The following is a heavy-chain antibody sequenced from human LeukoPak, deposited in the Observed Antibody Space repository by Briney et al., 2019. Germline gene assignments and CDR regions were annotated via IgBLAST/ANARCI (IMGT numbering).Heavy chain of an antibody. CDR3: ARDRDDSSGYWMSEAFDI. D-gene: IGHD3-22*01. CDR2: INPSGGST. V-gene: IGHV1-46*01. CDR1: GYTFTSYY. Sequence: ASVKVSCKASGYTFTSYYMNWVRQAPGQGLEWMGIINPSGGSTSYAQKFQGRVIMTRDMSTSTVYMELNSLRSEDTAVYYCARDRDDSSGYWMSEAFDIWGQGTMVTVSS. J-gene: IGHJ3*02.